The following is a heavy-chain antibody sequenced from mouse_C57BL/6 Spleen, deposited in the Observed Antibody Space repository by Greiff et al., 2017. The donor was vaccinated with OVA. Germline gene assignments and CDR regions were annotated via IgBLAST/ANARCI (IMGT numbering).Heavy chain of an antibody. CDR2: IDPSDSYT. Sequence: QVQLQQPGAELVMPGASVKLSCKASGYTFTSYWMHWVKQRPGQGLEWIGEIDPSDSYTNYNQKFKGKSTLTVDKSSSTAYMQLSSLTSEDSAVYYCARHSSGYVRGELDYWGQGTTLTVSS. V-gene: IGHV1-69*01. CDR1: GYTFTSYW. D-gene: IGHD3-2*02. CDR3: ARHSSGYVRGELDY. J-gene: IGHJ2*01.